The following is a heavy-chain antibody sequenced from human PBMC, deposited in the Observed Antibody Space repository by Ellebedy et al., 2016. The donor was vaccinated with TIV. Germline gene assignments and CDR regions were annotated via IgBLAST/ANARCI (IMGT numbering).Heavy chain of an antibody. CDR1: GFTFNSYW. CDR2: INQDGSRI. V-gene: IGHV3-7*03. CDR3: VRDGAYGDYSPGYYGMDV. J-gene: IGHJ6*02. Sequence: GGSLRLSCAASGFTFNSYWMSWVRQAPGKGLEWEANINQDGSRIYYVDSVKGRFTISRDNAKNSVYLRMTTLRVEDTAVYHCVRDGAYGDYSPGYYGMDVWGQGTTVTVSS. D-gene: IGHD3-22*01.